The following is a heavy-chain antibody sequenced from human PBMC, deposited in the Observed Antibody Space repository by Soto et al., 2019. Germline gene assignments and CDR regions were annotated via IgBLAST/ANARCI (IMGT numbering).Heavy chain of an antibody. CDR3: TTEGNMIVAP. CDR2: IKSKTDGGTT. CDR1: GCTFSSYA. D-gene: IGHD3-22*01. J-gene: IGHJ5*02. V-gene: IGHV3-15*01. Sequence: PGGSLRLSCAATGCTFSSYAMSWVRQAPGKGLEWVGRIKSKTDGGTTDYAAPVKGRFTISRDDSKNTLYLQMNSLKTEDTAVYYCTTEGNMIVAPWGQGTLVTSPQ.